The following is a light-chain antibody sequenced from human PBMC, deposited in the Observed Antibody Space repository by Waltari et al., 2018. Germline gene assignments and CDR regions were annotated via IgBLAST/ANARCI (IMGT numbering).Light chain of an antibody. CDR2: DVS. J-gene: IGLJ2*01. V-gene: IGLV2-14*03. CDR3: SSYTSSSTRV. Sequence: QSALTQPASVSGSPGQSITISCTGTSSAGGGYNHVSWYQQHPGKAPKRMIYDVSNRPSGVSNRFSGSKSGNTASLTISGLQAEDEADYYCSSYTSSSTRVFGGGTKLTVL. CDR1: SSAGGGYNH.